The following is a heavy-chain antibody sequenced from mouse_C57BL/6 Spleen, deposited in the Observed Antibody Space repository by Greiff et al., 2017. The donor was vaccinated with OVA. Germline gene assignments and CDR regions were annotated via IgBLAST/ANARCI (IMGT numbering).Heavy chain of an antibody. CDR2: IDPSDSYT. D-gene: IGHD1-1*01. Sequence: QVQLQQPGAELVMPGASVKLSCKASGYTFTSYWMHWVKQRPGQGLEWIGEIDPSDSYTNYNEKFKSKATLTVDKSSSTAYMQLSSLTSEDSAVYYCARSQEGYGSSYLWYFDVWGTGTTVTVSS. J-gene: IGHJ1*03. CDR3: ARSQEGYGSSYLWYFDV. V-gene: IGHV1-69*01. CDR1: GYTFTSYW.